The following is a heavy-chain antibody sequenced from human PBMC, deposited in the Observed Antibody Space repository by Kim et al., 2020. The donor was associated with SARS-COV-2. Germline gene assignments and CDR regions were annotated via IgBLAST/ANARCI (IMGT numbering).Heavy chain of an antibody. Sequence: SETLSLTCTVSGGSISSGSYHWSWIRQPAGKGLEWIGRIYTSGSTNYNPTLKSRVTISVDTSKNQFSLKLSSVTAADTAVYYCASGSSWYEYGMDVWGQGTTVTVSS. J-gene: IGHJ6*02. D-gene: IGHD6-13*01. CDR1: GGSISSGSYH. CDR2: IYTSGST. V-gene: IGHV4-61*02. CDR3: ASGSSWYEYGMDV.